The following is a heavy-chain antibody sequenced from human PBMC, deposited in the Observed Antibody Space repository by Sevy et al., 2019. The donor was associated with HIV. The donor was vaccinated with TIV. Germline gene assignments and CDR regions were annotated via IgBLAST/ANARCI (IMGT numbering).Heavy chain of an antibody. CDR1: GFTFSRYG. J-gene: IGHJ6*02. CDR2: TWFDGSNK. D-gene: IGHD3-10*01. CDR3: ARDFRSGSGTYYIYGMDV. V-gene: IGHV3-33*01. Sequence: GGSLRLSCAASGFTFSRYGMHWVRQSPGKGLEWVAVTWFDGSNKYYADSVEVRFTISRDNSRNTLYLQMNSLRAEDSAIYYCARDFRSGSGTYYIYGMDVWGQGTTVTVSS.